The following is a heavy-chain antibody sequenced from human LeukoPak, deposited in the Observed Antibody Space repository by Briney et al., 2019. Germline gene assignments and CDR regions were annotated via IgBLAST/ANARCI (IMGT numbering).Heavy chain of an antibody. Sequence: GGSLRLSCAASGFTFSGYWMSWVRQAPGKGLEWVATIKQDASEKTYVDSVEGRFTSSRDNAKSSLFLQMDSLPAEDTAVYYCARFGMDAAIDYWGQGTLVTVSS. CDR1: GFTFSGYW. D-gene: IGHD2-15*01. CDR2: IKQDASEK. V-gene: IGHV3-7*01. J-gene: IGHJ4*02. CDR3: ARFGMDAAIDY.